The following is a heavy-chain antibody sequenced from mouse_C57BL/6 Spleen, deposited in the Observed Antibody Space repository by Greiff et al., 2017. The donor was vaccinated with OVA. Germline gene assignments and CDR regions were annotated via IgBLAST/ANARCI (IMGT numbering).Heavy chain of an antibody. V-gene: IGHV1-82*01. J-gene: IGHJ2*01. CDR2: IYPGDGDT. CDR3: AREIYSNYLDY. D-gene: IGHD2-5*01. CDR1: GYAFSSSW. Sequence: VQLQESGPELVKPGASVKISCKASGYAFSSSWMNWVKQRPGKGLEWIGRIYPGDGDTNYNGKFKGKATLTADKSSSTAYMQLSSLTSEDSAVYFCAREIYSNYLDYWGKGTTLTVSS.